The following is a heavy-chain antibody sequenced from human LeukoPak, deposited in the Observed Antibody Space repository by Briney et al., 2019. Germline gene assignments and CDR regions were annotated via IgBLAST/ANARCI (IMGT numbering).Heavy chain of an antibody. CDR1: GFTSGDYV. Sequence: GGSLRLSCTASGFTSGDYVMSWFRQAPGKGLEWVGFIRSKTYGGTTEYAASVKGRFTISRDDSKSIAYLQMDSLKTEDTAVYYCTRPSSPYTYGLDDAFDIWGQGTMVTVSS. CDR3: TRPSSPYTYGLDDAFDI. J-gene: IGHJ3*02. D-gene: IGHD5-18*01. CDR2: IRSKTYGGTT. V-gene: IGHV3-49*03.